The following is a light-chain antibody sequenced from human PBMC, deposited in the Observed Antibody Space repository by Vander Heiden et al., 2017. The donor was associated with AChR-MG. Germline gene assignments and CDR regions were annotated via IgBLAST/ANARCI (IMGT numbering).Light chain of an antibody. CDR1: QSVLHRSNNDNY. Sequence: DLVVTQSSHSLAVSLGERVIINCKTSQSVLHRSNNDNYLAWYQQRPGQPPKLLVYWASTRIFGVPDRFSGSGSGTDFSLTITSLQAEDVAVYYCQQFYTSPYTFGPGTRLEI. CDR2: WAS. CDR3: QQFYTSPYT. J-gene: IGKJ2*01. V-gene: IGKV4-1*01.